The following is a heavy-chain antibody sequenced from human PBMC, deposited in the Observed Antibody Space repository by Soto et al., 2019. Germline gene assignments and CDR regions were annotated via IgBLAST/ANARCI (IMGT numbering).Heavy chain of an antibody. CDR3: AKDRRYSGYDPLAC. J-gene: IGHJ4*02. CDR1: GFTFSSYA. V-gene: IGHV3-23*01. Sequence: EVQLLESGGGLVQLGGSLSLPFAASGFTFSSYALSWVAQPQGKGLEGFSAIGGSGGSTYYADSVKGRFTISRDNSKNTLYLQMNSLRAEDTAVYYCAKDRRYSGYDPLACWGQGTLVTVSS. D-gene: IGHD5-12*01. CDR2: IGGSGGST.